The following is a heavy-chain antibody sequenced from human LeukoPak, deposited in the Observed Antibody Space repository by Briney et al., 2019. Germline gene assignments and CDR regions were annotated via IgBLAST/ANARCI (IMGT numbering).Heavy chain of an antibody. CDR1: GFTFSTYN. D-gene: IGHD2-2*02. V-gene: IGHV3-30*04. CDR3: ARDRRDCSSTSCYIADYGMDV. CDR2: VSYDGRIE. Sequence: PGGSLRLSCAASGFTFSTYNMHWVRQAPGKGLEWVAVVSYDGRIEYYADSVRGRFTISRDSSKNALYLQMNSLRAEDTAVYYCARDRRDCSSTSCYIADYGMDVWGQGTTVTVSS. J-gene: IGHJ6*02.